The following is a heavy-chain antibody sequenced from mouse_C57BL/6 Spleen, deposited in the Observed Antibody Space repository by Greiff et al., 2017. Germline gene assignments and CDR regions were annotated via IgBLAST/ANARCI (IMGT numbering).Heavy chain of an antibody. V-gene: IGHV5-17*01. CDR3: ERDGGGNYFDY. D-gene: IGHD1-1*02. CDR2: ISSGSSTI. J-gene: IGHJ2*01. Sequence: VQLKESGGGLVKPGGSLKLSCAASGFTFSDYGMHWVRQAPEKGLEWVAYISSGSSTIYYADTVKGRFTISRDNAKNTLFLQMTSLRSEDTAMYYCERDGGGNYFDYWGQGTTLTVSS. CDR1: GFTFSDYG.